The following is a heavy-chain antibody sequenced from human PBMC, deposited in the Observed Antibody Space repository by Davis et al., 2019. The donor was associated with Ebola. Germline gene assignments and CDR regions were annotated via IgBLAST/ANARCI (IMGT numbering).Heavy chain of an antibody. V-gene: IGHV3-74*01. J-gene: IGHJ4*02. Sequence: GESLKISCAATGFTFNSNSMNWVRQAPGKGLEWVSRINSDGSFTSYADSVKGRFTISRDNAKNTLYLQMNSLRAEDTAVYYCVGSSWSGFDYWGQGTMVTVSS. CDR3: VGSSWSGFDY. CDR2: INSDGSFT. D-gene: IGHD6-13*01. CDR1: GFTFNSNS.